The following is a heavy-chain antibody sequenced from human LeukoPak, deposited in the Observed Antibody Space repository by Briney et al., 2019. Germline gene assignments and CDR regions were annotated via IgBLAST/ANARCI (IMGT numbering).Heavy chain of an antibody. D-gene: IGHD3-9*01. CDR2: IYTSGST. CDR1: GGSISSYY. V-gene: IGHV4-4*07. Sequence: PSETLSLTCTVSGGSISSYYWSWIRQPAGKGLEWIGRIYTSGSTNYNPSLKSRVTMSVDTSKNQFSLKLSSVTAADTAVYYCAGELRYFDAYYYYYMDVWGKGTTVTVSS. J-gene: IGHJ6*03. CDR3: AGELRYFDAYYYYYMDV.